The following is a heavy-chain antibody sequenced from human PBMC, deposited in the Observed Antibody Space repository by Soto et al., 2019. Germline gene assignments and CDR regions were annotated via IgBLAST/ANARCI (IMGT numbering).Heavy chain of an antibody. Sequence: QVQLQESGPGLVKPSETLSLTCTVSGGSISSYYWSWIRQPPGKGLEWIGYIYYSGSTNYNPSLKSRVTISVDTSKNQFSLKLSSVTAADTAVYYCARHATGPSTEFDPWCQGTLVTVSS. CDR2: IYYSGST. D-gene: IGHD2-2*01. CDR3: ARHATGPSTEFDP. CDR1: GGSISSYY. V-gene: IGHV4-59*08. J-gene: IGHJ5*02.